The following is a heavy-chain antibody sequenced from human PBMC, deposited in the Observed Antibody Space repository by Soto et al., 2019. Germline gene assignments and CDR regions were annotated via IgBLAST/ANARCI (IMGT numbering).Heavy chain of an antibody. CDR1: GFTFADYA. CDR3: AKDGGRGKQWPYYFDY. Sequence: EVQLVESGGGLVQPGRSLRLSCAASGFTFADYAMHWVRQAPGKGLEWVSGISWNSGSIGYADSVKGRFTISRDNAKNSMYLKMNRLRAEDTALYYCAKDGGRGKQWPYYFDYWGQGTLVTVSS. J-gene: IGHJ4*02. V-gene: IGHV3-9*01. CDR2: ISWNSGSI. D-gene: IGHD6-19*01.